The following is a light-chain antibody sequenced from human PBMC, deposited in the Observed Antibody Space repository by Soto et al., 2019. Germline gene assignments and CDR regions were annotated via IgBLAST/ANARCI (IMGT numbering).Light chain of an antibody. J-gene: IGKJ5*01. CDR1: QSVGIY. Sequence: EIVLTQSPDTLSLSPGEIATLSFSASQSVGIYLALYQQKPGQAPRLLIYGASSRATGIPARFSGSGSGTEFTLTISSLQSEDFAVYYCQQYNNWPPITFGQGTRLEIK. V-gene: IGKV3-15*01. CDR3: QQYNNWPPIT. CDR2: GAS.